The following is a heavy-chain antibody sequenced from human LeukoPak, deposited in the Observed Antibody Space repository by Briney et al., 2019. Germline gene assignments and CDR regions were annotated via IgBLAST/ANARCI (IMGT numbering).Heavy chain of an antibody. CDR2: INPSTGAT. CDR3: ARVDTSLNY. CDR1: GYTFIAYY. Sequence: ASVKVSCKASGYTFIAYYMHWVRQAPGQGLELMGWINPSTGATEYAQKFRGRVTMTRDTSVNTVYMDLSRLTSDDTALYYCARVDTSLNYWGQGTLVTVSS. D-gene: IGHD2/OR15-2a*01. V-gene: IGHV1-2*02. J-gene: IGHJ4*02.